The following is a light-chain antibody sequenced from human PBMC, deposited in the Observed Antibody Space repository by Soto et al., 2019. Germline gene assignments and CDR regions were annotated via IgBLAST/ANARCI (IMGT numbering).Light chain of an antibody. CDR1: QSGRDMY. J-gene: IGKJ1*01. CDR3: QHYGYPQWT. Sequence: EIVMTQSPATLSVSPGERATLSCRASQSGRDMYLAWYQQKPGQPPRLLIYGVSSRAYGIPDRFSGSGSGTDFTLTISRLEPEDFAVYYCQHYGYPQWTFGQGTKVEIK. CDR2: GVS. V-gene: IGKV3-20*01.